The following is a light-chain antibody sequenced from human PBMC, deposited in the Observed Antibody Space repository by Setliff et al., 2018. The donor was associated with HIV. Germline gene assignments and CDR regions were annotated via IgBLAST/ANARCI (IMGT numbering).Light chain of an antibody. V-gene: IGLV3-21*03. CDR2: DDT. CDR3: QLWDSSSYHYV. J-gene: IGLJ1*01. CDR1: NIETKS. Sequence: SYELTQPPSVSVAPGKTARITCVGDNIETKSVHWYQQKPGQDPVVVVYDDTHRPSEIPERFSGSNSGNTATLAISRVETGDEADYFCQLWDSSSYHYVFGSGTKVTVL.